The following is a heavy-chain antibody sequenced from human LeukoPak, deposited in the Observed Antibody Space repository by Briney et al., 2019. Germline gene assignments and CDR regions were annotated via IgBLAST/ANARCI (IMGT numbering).Heavy chain of an antibody. D-gene: IGHD6-13*01. J-gene: IGHJ6*02. CDR3: AREAAAVTCYYGLDV. CDR2: TSYDGSNK. CDR1: GFTFSDYA. V-gene: IGHV3-30*04. Sequence: PGGSLRLSCAASGFTFSDYAMHWVRQAPGKGLEWVTITSYDGSNKYYADSVKGRFTISRDNSKNTLYLQMNSLRPEDTAVYYCAREAAAVTCYYGLDVWGQGTTVTVSS.